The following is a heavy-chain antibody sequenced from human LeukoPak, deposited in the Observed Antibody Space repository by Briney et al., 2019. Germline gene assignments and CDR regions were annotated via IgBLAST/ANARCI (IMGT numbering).Heavy chain of an antibody. CDR3: ARAYSHLTAGIDY. CDR2: ISTYNGNT. CDR1: VYTFTSYG. Sequence: ASLKISCTASVYTFTSYGISWVRHAPRQRLEWMGWISTYNGNTNYAQKLQGRVNMTTDTSTSTAYMELGRLRSDDTAVYYCARAYSHLTAGIDYWGQGTLVTVSS. D-gene: IGHD6-13*01. V-gene: IGHV1-18*01. J-gene: IGHJ4*02.